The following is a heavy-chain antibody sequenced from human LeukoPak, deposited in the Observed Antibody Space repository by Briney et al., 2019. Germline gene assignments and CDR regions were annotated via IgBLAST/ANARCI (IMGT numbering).Heavy chain of an antibody. CDR1: GFTFSSYV. CDR2: IYSSGVTT. D-gene: IGHD1-26*01. V-gene: IGHV3-23*01. CDR3: AKSAKAVGATPGGY. J-gene: IGHJ4*02. Sequence: GGSLRLSCAASGFTFSSYVMNWVRQAPGEGLEWVSSIYSSGVTTYYADSVKGRFTISRDNSKNTLFLQMNSLRAEDTAVYYCAKSAKAVGATPGGYWGQGTPVTVSS.